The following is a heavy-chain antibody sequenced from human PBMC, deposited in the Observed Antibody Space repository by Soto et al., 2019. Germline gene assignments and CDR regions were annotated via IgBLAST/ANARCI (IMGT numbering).Heavy chain of an antibody. Sequence: QVQLQESGPGLVKPSETLSLTCTVSGGSISSYYWSWIRQPPGKGLEWIGYVYYSGSTNYSPSLRRRVTIPVGTAENQLSLKLSSVTPAEPAVYCWARRYGAAFDIWGQGTMVTVSS. CDR2: VYYSGST. D-gene: IGHD4-17*01. V-gene: IGHV4-59*08. J-gene: IGHJ3*02. CDR1: GGSISSYY. CDR3: ARRYGAAFDI.